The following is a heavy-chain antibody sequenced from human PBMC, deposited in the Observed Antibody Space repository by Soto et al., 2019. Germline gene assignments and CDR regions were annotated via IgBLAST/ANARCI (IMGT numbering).Heavy chain of an antibody. J-gene: IGHJ4*02. CDR1: GYTFTSYA. D-gene: IGHD1-26*01. CDR2: INAGNGNT. V-gene: IGHV1-3*01. Sequence: GASVKVSCKASGYTFTSYAMHWVRQAPGQRLEWMGWINAGNGNTKYSQKLQGRVTMTTDTSTSTAYMELRSLRSDDTAVYYCARDRGSYALDYWGQGTLVTVSS. CDR3: ARDRGSYALDY.